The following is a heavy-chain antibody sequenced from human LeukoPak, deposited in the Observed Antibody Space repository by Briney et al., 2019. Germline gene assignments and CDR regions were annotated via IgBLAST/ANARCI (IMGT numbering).Heavy chain of an antibody. D-gene: IGHD3-3*01. Sequence: ASVKVSCKASGYTFTCYYMHWVRQAPGQGLEWMGWINPNSGGTNYAQKFQGRVTMTRDTSISTAYMELSRLRSDDTAVYYCARDQKYYDFWSGYLPDYWGQGTLVTVSS. J-gene: IGHJ4*02. CDR2: INPNSGGT. CDR1: GYTFTCYY. CDR3: ARDQKYYDFWSGYLPDY. V-gene: IGHV1-2*02.